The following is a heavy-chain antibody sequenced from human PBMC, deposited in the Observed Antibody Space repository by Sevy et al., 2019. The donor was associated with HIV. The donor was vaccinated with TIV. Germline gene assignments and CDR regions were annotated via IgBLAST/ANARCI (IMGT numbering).Heavy chain of an antibody. CDR3: ARGCPYMVVVPAARKYGMDV. J-gene: IGHJ6*02. CDR2: INHSGST. V-gene: IGHV4-34*01. D-gene: IGHD2-2*01. Sequence: SETLSLTCAVYGGSFSGYYWSWIRQPPGKGLEWIGEINHSGSTNYNPSLKSRVTISVDTSKNQFSLKLSSVTAADTAVYYCARGCPYMVVVPAARKYGMDVWGQGTTVTVSS. CDR1: GGSFSGYY.